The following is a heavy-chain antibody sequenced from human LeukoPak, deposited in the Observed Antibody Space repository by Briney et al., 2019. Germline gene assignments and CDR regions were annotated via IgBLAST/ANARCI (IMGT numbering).Heavy chain of an antibody. CDR1: GFTFSYFW. V-gene: IGHV3-74*01. CDR2: INTDGSYS. J-gene: IGHJ4*02. Sequence: GGSLRLSCAASGFTFSYFWMHWFRKTPGKGLVWVSCINTDGSYSSYADSVKGRFTISRDNVRNTLYLQTNSLRAEDSAVYYCARDFDGPRASDYWGQGISVTVSS. D-gene: IGHD4-17*01. CDR3: ARDFDGPRASDY.